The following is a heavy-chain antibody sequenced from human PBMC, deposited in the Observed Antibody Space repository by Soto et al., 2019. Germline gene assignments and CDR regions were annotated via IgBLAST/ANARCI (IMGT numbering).Heavy chain of an antibody. D-gene: IGHD3-10*01. Sequence: PGGSLRLSCAASGFPFSGTDVTWVRQAPGKGLEWVSTIDGSGGTTYYADSVKGRFTISRDNPINTVFLQMNSLRADDTALYFCAKNSGWFNTWGQGALVTVSS. V-gene: IGHV3-23*01. CDR3: AKNSGWFNT. CDR1: GFPFSGTD. CDR2: IDGSGGTT. J-gene: IGHJ5*02.